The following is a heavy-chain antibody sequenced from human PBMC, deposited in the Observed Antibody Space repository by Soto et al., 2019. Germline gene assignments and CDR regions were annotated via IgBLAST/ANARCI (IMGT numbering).Heavy chain of an antibody. CDR3: AKDRHPDGSWTFDY. CDR1: GFSFSGYT. J-gene: IGHJ4*02. Sequence: EVQLLESGGHLIQPGESLRLSCAASGFSFSGYTMNWVRQAQGKGLEWISGINGGGGTTYYADSVKGRLTISRDDSKNILYLQMNSPSADDTAIYYCAKDRHPDGSWTFDYWGRGTLVTVSS. V-gene: IGHV3-23*01. CDR2: INGGGGTT. D-gene: IGHD3-22*01.